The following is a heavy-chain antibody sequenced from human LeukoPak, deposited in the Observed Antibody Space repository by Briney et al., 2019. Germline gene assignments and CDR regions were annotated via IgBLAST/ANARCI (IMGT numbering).Heavy chain of an antibody. CDR1: GFTFGSYA. D-gene: IGHD6-19*01. Sequence: GGSLRLSCEASGFTFGSYAMYWVRQAPGKGLEWVAGIFGSGGSAHYADSAKGRFTISRDNSKNTVYLQINSLRAEDTAVYYCGKTTTEYSSGQKPAWPVDYWGQGTLVTVSS. J-gene: IGHJ4*02. CDR2: IFGSGGSA. CDR3: GKTTTEYSSGQKPAWPVDY. V-gene: IGHV3-23*01.